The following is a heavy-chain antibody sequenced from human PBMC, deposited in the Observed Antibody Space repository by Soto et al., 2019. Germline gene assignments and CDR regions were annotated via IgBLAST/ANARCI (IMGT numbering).Heavy chain of an antibody. CDR1: GFTFSSYG. J-gene: IGHJ4*02. CDR2: ISYDGSNK. Sequence: QVQLVESGGGVVQPGRSLRLSCAASGFTFSSYGMHWVRQAPGKGLEWVAVISYDGSNKYYADSVKGRFTISRDNSKNTLYLQMNSLRAEDTAVYYCAKPIAVAGTGGDYWGQRTLVTVSS. D-gene: IGHD6-19*01. CDR3: AKPIAVAGTGGDY. V-gene: IGHV3-30*18.